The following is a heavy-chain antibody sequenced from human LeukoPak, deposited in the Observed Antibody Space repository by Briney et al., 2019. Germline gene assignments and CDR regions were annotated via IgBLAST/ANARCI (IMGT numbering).Heavy chain of an antibody. Sequence: ASVKVSCKTSGYTFTNYGVTWVRQAPGEGLEWMGWISAYNGHTKYAQRLQGRVTMTTDTSTSTAYMELRSLRSDDTAVYYCVRGFPPRRSYDSSGYYSYNFDYWGQGTLVTVSS. J-gene: IGHJ4*02. D-gene: IGHD3-22*01. V-gene: IGHV1-18*01. CDR2: ISAYNGHT. CDR3: VRGFPPRRSYDSSGYYSYNFDY. CDR1: GYTFTNYG.